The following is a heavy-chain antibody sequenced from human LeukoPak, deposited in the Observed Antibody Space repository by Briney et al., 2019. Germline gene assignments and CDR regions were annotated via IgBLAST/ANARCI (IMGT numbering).Heavy chain of an antibody. CDR3: ARDRGICIVATYSYDY. CDR2: INPNSGGT. Sequence: ASVKVSCKASGYTFTGYYMHWVRQAPGQGLEWMGWINPNSGGTNYAQTVHGRVTMTRDTSISTAYMELSRLRSDDTAVYYCARDRGICIVATYSYDYWGQGTLVTVSS. J-gene: IGHJ4*02. CDR1: GYTFTGYY. V-gene: IGHV1-2*02. D-gene: IGHD5-12*01.